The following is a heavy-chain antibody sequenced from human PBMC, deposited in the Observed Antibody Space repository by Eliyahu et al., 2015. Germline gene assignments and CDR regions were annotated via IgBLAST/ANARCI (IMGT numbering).Heavy chain of an antibody. J-gene: IGHJ2*01. CDR2: ISYDGSNK. V-gene: IGHV3-30-3*01. CDR3: ARDPVKWLLLANWYFDL. D-gene: IGHD3-22*01. Sequence: QVQLVESGGGVVQPGRSLRLSCAXSGFXFGXYAMPXVRQAPGKGLEWVAVISYDGSNKYYADSVKGRFTISRDNSKNTLYLQMNSLRAEDTAVYYCARDPVKWLLLANWYFDLWGRGTLVTVSS. CDR1: GFXFGXYA.